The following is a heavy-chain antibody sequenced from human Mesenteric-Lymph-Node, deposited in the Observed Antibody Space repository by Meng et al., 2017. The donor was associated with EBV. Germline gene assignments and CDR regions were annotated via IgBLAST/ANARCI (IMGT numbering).Heavy chain of an antibody. V-gene: IGHV4-30-4*01. CDR3: ARRVHSGSQNFDS. D-gene: IGHD1-26*01. Sequence: VQLQESGPGLVRPSHTLSLPCAVSGDSISRGGSYWSWIRQPPGKGLEWVGYIYYDGTTYYNPSLKSRGTISLDTSKNHFSLKLTSVTAADTAVYYCARRVHSGSQNFDSWGQGTLVTVSS. J-gene: IGHJ4*02. CDR2: IYYDGTT. CDR1: GDSISRGGSY.